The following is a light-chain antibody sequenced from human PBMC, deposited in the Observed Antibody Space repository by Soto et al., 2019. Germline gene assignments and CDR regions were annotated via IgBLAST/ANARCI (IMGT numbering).Light chain of an antibody. V-gene: IGKV2-28*01. J-gene: IGKJ4*01. CDR3: MQALQTPLT. CDR2: LGS. CDR1: QSLLHSNGYIY. Sequence: DIVMTQSPLSLPVTPGEPASISCRSSQSLLHSNGYIYLDWYLQKPGQSPQPLIYLGSNRASGVPDRFSGSGSGTDFTLEISRVAAEDVGVYYCMQALQTPLTFGGGTKVEIK.